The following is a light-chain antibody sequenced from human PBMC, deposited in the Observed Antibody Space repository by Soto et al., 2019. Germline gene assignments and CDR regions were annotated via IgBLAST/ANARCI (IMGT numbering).Light chain of an antibody. CDR3: AAWDASLSACV. Sequence: QSVLTQPPSASGTPGQRVTISCSGSSSNIGSEYVVWYQHLPGTAPKLLIYRNNQRPSGVPDRFAGSKSGTSASLAISGLRSEDEADYYCAAWDASLSACVFGNGTKLTVL. CDR2: RNN. J-gene: IGLJ1*01. CDR1: SSNIGSEY. V-gene: IGLV1-47*01.